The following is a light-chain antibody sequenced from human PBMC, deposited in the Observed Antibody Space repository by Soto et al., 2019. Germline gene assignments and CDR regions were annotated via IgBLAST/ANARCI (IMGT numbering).Light chain of an antibody. Sequence: QSVLTQPASVSGSPGQSITISCTGTSSDVGGYDYVSWYQQYPGKAPKPIIYEVSNRPSGVSARFSGSKSGSTASLTISGLQAEDEADYYCSSYTSSSTLLFGGGTKLTVL. CDR3: SSYTSSSTLL. V-gene: IGLV2-14*01. CDR2: EVS. J-gene: IGLJ3*02. CDR1: SSDVGGYDY.